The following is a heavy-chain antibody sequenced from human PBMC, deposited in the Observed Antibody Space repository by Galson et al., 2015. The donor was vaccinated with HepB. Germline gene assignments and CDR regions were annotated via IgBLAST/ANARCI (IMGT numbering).Heavy chain of an antibody. J-gene: IGHJ3*01. V-gene: IGHV3-23*01. D-gene: IGHD2-2*01. Sequence: SLRLSCAASGFTFSSYTMSWVRQAPGKGLEWVSSISGSGGSTNHADSVKGRFTISRDNSNNTLYLQMNSLRVEDTAVYYCAKSRSGTWGDAFDVWGQGTMVTVSS. CDR3: AKSRSGTWGDAFDV. CDR2: ISGSGGST. CDR1: GFTFSSYT.